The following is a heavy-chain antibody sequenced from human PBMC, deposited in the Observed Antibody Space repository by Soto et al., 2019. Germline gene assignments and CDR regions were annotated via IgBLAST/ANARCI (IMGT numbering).Heavy chain of an antibody. CDR3: AREDPPSLH. CDR1: GYTFTSYG. D-gene: IGHD2-2*01. V-gene: IGHV1-18*01. J-gene: IGHJ4*02. Sequence: QVPLVQSGAEVKKPGASVKVSCKASGYTFTSYGISWVRQAPGQGLEWMGWISAYNGNTNYAQKLQGRVTMTADTSTSTAYRALRSLRSDTTAVNYCAREDPPSLHWGQGTRVTVSS. CDR2: ISAYNGNT.